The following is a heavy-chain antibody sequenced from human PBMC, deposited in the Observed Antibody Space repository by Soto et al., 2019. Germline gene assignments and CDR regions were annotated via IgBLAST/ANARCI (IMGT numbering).Heavy chain of an antibody. CDR1: GFTFSNAW. CDR2: IKSKTDGGTA. CDR3: STDQEYSSGWLLFYF. J-gene: IGHJ4*02. V-gene: IGHV3-15*07. Sequence: EVQLVESGGGLVKPGGSLRLSCAASGFTFSNAWMNWVRQAPGKGLEWVGRIKSKTDGGTADYAAPVKGRFTISRDDSKNTVYLQMNSLKTEDTAVYYCSTDQEYSSGWLLFYFWGQGTLVTVSS. D-gene: IGHD6-19*01.